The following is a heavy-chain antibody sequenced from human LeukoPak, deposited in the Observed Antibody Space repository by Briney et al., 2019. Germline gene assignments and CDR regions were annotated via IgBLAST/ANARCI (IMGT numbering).Heavy chain of an antibody. CDR3: AKTGYSSGWYAGPPDY. CDR2: IIPILGIA. J-gene: IGHJ4*02. Sequence: GASVKVSCKASGGTFSSYAISWVRQAPGQGLEWMGRIIPILGIANYAQKFQGRVTITADKSTSTAYMELSSLRSEDTAVYYCAKTGYSSGWYAGPPDYWGQGTLVTVSS. CDR1: GGTFSSYA. D-gene: IGHD6-19*01. V-gene: IGHV1-69*04.